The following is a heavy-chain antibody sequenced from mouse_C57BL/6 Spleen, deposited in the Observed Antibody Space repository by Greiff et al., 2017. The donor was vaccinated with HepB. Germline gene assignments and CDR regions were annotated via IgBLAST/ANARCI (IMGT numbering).Heavy chain of an antibody. CDR1: GYTFTDYY. D-gene: IGHD2-3*01. CDR3: AREGWLPHWYFDV. Sequence: EVQLQQSGPELVKPGASVKISCKASGYTFTDYYMNWVKQSNGKSLEWIGDINPNNGGTSYNQKFKGKATLTVDKSSSTAYMELRSLTSEDSAVYYCAREGWLPHWYFDVWGTGTTVTVSS. V-gene: IGHV1-26*01. J-gene: IGHJ1*03. CDR2: INPNNGGT.